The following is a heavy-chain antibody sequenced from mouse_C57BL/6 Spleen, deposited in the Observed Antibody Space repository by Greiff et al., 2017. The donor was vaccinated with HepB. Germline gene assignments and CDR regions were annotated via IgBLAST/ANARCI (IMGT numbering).Heavy chain of an antibody. CDR3: TRSFITTVVRHFDV. Sequence: VQLQQSGAELVRPGASVTLSCKASGYTFTDYEMHWVKQTPVHGLEWIGAIDPETGGTAYNQKFKGKAILTADKSSSTAYMELRSLTSEDSAVYYCTRSFITTVVRHFDVWGTGTTVTVSS. J-gene: IGHJ1*03. D-gene: IGHD1-1*01. CDR2: IDPETGGT. V-gene: IGHV1-15*01. CDR1: GYTFTDYE.